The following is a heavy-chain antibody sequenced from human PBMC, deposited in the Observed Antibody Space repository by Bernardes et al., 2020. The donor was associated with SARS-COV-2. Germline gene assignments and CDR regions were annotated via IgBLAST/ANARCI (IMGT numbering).Heavy chain of an antibody. CDR2: IDPSAGTT. CDR1: GYTFTNYY. Sequence: ASVKVSCEASGYTFTNYYMHWVRQAPGQGLEWMGLIDPSAGTTTNIQKFQGRVTMTRDTSTSTVYMEVRSLRAEDTAVYYCARDFSSGTGYKYGHPNYWGQGTLVTVSS. CDR3: ARDFSSGTGYKYGHPNY. J-gene: IGHJ4*02. D-gene: IGHD5-12*01. V-gene: IGHV1-46*01.